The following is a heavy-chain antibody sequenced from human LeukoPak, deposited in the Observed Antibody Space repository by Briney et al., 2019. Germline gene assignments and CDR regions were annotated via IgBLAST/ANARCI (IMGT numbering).Heavy chain of an antibody. CDR2: ISSSGSTM. D-gene: IGHD3-3*01. Sequence: GGSLRLSCAASGFTFSDYYMSWIRQAPGTGLEWVSYISSSGSTMYYADSVKGRFTISRDNAKNSLYLQMNSLRAEDTAVYYCARERGYDFWSGYYDPGDYWGQGTLVTVSS. J-gene: IGHJ4*02. V-gene: IGHV3-11*01. CDR3: ARERGYDFWSGYYDPGDY. CDR1: GFTFSDYY.